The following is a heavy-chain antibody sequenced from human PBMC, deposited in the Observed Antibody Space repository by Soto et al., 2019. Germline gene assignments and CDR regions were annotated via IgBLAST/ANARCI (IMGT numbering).Heavy chain of an antibody. Sequence: QLQLQESGPGLVKPSETLSLTCTVSGGSISSSSYYWGWISQPPGKGLEWIGTSYYSGSTYYNPSLKSRVTISGDTSKNQYTLKLSSGTAANTAVYDCARQTSTKDYYWHYWGQGTLVTDAS. CDR3: ARQTSTKDYYWHY. CDR2: SYYSGST. V-gene: IGHV4-39*01. J-gene: IGHJ4*02. D-gene: IGHD1-26*01. CDR1: GGSISSSSYY.